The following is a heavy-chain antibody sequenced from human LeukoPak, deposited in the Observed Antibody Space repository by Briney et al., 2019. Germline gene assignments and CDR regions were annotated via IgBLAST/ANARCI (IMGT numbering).Heavy chain of an antibody. D-gene: IGHD3-3*01. J-gene: IGHJ6*02. CDR1: GGSISSYY. V-gene: IGHV4-59*01. Sequence: SETLSLTCTVSGGSISSYYWNWIRQPPGKGLEWIGYIYYSGSTNYNPSLKSRVTISVDTSKNQFSLKLSSVTAADTAVYYCARVTTDFWSGYEYYYYYGMDVWGQGTTVTVSS. CDR2: IYYSGST. CDR3: ARVTTDFWSGYEYYYYYGMDV.